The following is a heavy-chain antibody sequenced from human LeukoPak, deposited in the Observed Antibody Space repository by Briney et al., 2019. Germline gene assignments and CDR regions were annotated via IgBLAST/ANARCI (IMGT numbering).Heavy chain of an antibody. CDR2: INTDGRIT. V-gene: IGHV3-64*02. CDR1: GFDFRKYA. D-gene: IGHD3-10*01. CDR3: AQGGSFDY. J-gene: IGHJ4*02. Sequence: GGSLGLSCVASGFDFRKYAIHWVRQAPGKGLEYVSVINTDGRITYYADSVKGRFTISRDNAKNSLYLQMNSLRAEDTALYYCAQGGSFDYWGQGTLVTVSS.